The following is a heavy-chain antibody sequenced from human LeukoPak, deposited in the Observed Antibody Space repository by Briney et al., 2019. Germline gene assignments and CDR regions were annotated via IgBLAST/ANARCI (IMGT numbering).Heavy chain of an antibody. J-gene: IGHJ4*02. V-gene: IGHV4-4*02. Sequence: SETLSLTCAVSGGSISSSNWWSWVRQPPGKGLEWIGEIYHGGSTNFNPSLKSRVTMSVDKFKNQFSLNLSSVTAADTAVYYCARGEDHGSGTVHFEYWGQGTLVTVSS. D-gene: IGHD3-10*01. CDR3: ARGEDHGSGTVHFEY. CDR2: IYHGGST. CDR1: GGSISSSNW.